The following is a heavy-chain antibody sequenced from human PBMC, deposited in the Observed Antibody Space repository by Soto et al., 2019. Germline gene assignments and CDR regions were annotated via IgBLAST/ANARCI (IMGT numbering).Heavy chain of an antibody. CDR3: VRNGVYNMDY. CDR1: GASISSINW. CDR2: ILHTGST. J-gene: IGHJ4*02. Sequence: QVQLQESGPGLVEPSETLSLTCAVSGASISSINWWSWVRQPPGKVLEWIGEILHTGSTTYNPSLRSRVTMSADKYKNHLCLKLTSVTATDTAIYYCVRNGVYNMDYWGQGTMVTVSA. D-gene: IGHD2-8*01. V-gene: IGHV4-4*02.